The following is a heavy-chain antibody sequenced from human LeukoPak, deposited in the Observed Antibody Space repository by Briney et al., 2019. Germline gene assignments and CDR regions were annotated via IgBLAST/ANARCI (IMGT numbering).Heavy chain of an antibody. D-gene: IGHD6-13*01. V-gene: IGHV4-59*01. Sequence: SETLSLTCTVSGGSISNYWWSRIRQPPGKGLEWIGYVFDSGGTNYNPSLKSRVTISVDTSKKQFSLKLSSVTAADTAVYYCARGYGSSWNYFDYWGQGILVTVSS. J-gene: IGHJ4*02. CDR1: GGSISNYW. CDR2: VFDSGGT. CDR3: ARGYGSSWNYFDY.